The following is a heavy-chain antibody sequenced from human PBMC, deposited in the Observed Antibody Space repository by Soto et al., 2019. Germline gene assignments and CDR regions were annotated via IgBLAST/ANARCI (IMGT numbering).Heavy chain of an antibody. D-gene: IGHD6-19*01. J-gene: IGHJ4*02. Sequence: EVQLVQSGAEVKKPGESLKISCKGSGYSFTSYWIGWVRQMPGKGLAWMGIIYPGDSDTRYSPSFQGQVTISADKSISTAYQQWSSLKASDTDLYYCARRTDGSGWYAYFDYWGQGTLVTVSS. V-gene: IGHV5-51*01. CDR1: GYSFTSYW. CDR2: IYPGDSDT. CDR3: ARRTDGSGWYAYFDY.